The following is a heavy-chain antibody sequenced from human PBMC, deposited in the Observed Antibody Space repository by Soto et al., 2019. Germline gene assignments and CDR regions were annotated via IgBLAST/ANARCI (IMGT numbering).Heavy chain of an antibody. CDR2: IKQDGGQK. CDR3: ARDHFDVYDPLDLDY. D-gene: IGHD5-12*01. CDR1: GFTFSRYW. J-gene: IGHJ4*02. V-gene: IGHV3-7*01. Sequence: GSLRLSCAASGFTFSRYWMTWVRQAPGKGLEWVANIKQDGGQKYYLGSVKGRFTISRDNAKNSLYLQMNSLRAEDTAVYYCARDHFDVYDPLDLDYWGQGA.